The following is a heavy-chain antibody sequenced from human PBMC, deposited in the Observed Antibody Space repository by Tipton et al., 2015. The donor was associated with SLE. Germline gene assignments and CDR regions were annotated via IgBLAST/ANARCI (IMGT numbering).Heavy chain of an antibody. V-gene: IGHV4-38-2*02. CDR3: ARVEDAWGYFDY. D-gene: IGHD3-16*01. CDR1: GYSTSSGYY. CDR2: IYHSGST. J-gene: IGHJ4*02. Sequence: TLSLTCTVSGYSTSSGYYWGWIRQPPGKGLEWIGSIYHSGSTYYNPSLKSRVTISVDTSKNQFSLKLSSVTAADTAVYYCARVEDAWGYFDYWGQGTLVTVSS.